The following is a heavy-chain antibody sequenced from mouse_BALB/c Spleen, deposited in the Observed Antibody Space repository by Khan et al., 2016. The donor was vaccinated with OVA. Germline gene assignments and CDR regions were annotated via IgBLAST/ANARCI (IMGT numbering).Heavy chain of an antibody. V-gene: IGHV5-12-2*01. CDR1: GFTFSSNT. D-gene: IGHD1-2*01. J-gene: IGHJ4*01. CDR2: ITNGGGNT. CDR3: GRIRNFITTALDY. Sequence: EVELVESGGGLVQPGGSLKLSCAASGFTFSSNTMSWVRQTPEKRLEWVAYITNGGGNTYYPDTVKGRFTISRDNAKNTLYLQMSSLKSEDTAMYYCGRIRNFITTALDYGGQGTSVTVSS.